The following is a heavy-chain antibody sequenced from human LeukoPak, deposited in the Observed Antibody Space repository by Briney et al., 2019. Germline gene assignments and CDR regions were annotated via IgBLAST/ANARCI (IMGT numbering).Heavy chain of an antibody. CDR3: ARDFCTNGVCSTAFDY. CDR1: GYTFTSYD. Sequence: ASVKVSCKASGYTFTSYDINWVRQATGQGLEWMGWMNPNSGGTNYAQKFQGRATMTRDTSISTAYMELSRLRSDDTAVYYCARDFCTNGVCSTAFDYWGQGTLVTVSS. V-gene: IGHV1-2*02. D-gene: IGHD2-8*01. J-gene: IGHJ4*02. CDR2: MNPNSGGT.